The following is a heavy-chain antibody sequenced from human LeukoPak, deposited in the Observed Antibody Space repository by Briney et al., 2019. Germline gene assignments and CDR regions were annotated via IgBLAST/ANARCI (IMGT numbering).Heavy chain of an antibody. D-gene: IGHD5-12*01. CDR2: INHSGST. Sequence: SETLSLTCAVYGGSLSGYYWSWIRQPPGKGLEWIGEINHSGSTNYNPSLKSRVTISVDTSKNQFSLKLSSVTAADTAVYYCAREWRIRDYYYYMDVWGKGTTVTVSS. CDR3: AREWRIRDYYYYMDV. J-gene: IGHJ6*03. CDR1: GGSLSGYY. V-gene: IGHV4-34*01.